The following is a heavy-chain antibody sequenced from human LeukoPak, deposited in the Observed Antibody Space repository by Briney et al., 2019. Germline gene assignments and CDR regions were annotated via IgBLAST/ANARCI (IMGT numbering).Heavy chain of an antibody. D-gene: IGHD3-22*01. V-gene: IGHV3-23*01. J-gene: IGHJ4*02. Sequence: GGSLRLSCAASGFTFSSYAMSWVRQAPGKGLEWVSAISGSGGSTYYADSVKGRFTISRDNSKNTLYLQMNSLRAEDTAVYYCARVHYYDSSSYSHWGQGTLVTVSS. CDR1: GFTFSSYA. CDR2: ISGSGGST. CDR3: ARVHYYDSSSYSH.